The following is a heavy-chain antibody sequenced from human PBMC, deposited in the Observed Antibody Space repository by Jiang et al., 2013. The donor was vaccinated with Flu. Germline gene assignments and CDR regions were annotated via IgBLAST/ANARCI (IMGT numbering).Heavy chain of an antibody. CDR2: ISYDGSNK. J-gene: IGHJ4*02. CDR1: GFTFSSYA. D-gene: IGHD3-22*01. Sequence: QLLESGGGVVQPGRSLRLSCAASGFTFSSYAMHWVRQAPGKGLEWVAVISYDGSNKYYADSVKGRFTISRDNSKNTLYLQMNSLRAEDTAVYYCARDPYYYDTRGILDYWGQGTLVTVSS. CDR3: ARDPYYYDTRGILDY. V-gene: IGHV3-30*04.